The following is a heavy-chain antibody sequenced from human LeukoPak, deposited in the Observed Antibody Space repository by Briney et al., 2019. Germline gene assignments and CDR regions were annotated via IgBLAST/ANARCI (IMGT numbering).Heavy chain of an antibody. J-gene: IGHJ6*02. CDR2: ISGSGGST. Sequence: QAGGSLRLSCAASGFTFSSYAMSWVRQAPGKGLEWVSAISGSGGSTYYADSVKGRFTISRDNSKNTLYLQVNSLRAEDTAAYYCAKSMAGGSWYYYYGMDVWGQGTTVTVSS. CDR3: AKSMAGGSWYYYYGMDV. V-gene: IGHV3-23*01. CDR1: GFTFSSYA. D-gene: IGHD2-15*01.